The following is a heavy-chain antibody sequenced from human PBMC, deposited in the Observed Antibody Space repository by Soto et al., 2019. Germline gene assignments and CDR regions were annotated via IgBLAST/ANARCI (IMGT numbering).Heavy chain of an antibody. CDR2: INPGNGNT. CDR3: ARGPGYSYGYDY. Sequence: ASVKVSCKASGYTFTSYGINWVHQAPGRGLEWMGWINPGNGNTKYSQQFQGRVIIDRDTSASTAYMELSRLRSDDTAVYYCARGPGYSYGYDYWGQGTLVTVSS. CDR1: GYTFTSYG. V-gene: IGHV1-3*01. D-gene: IGHD5-18*01. J-gene: IGHJ4*02.